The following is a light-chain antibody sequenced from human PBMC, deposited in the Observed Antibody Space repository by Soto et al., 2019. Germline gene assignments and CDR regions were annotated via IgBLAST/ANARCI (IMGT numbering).Light chain of an antibody. CDR2: DAS. CDR3: QQYNSYSWT. V-gene: IGKV1-5*01. J-gene: IGKJ1*01. Sequence: IQMTQSPSTLSASVGDRVTITCRASQGINSWLAWYQQKPGKAPKLLIYDASSLESGVPSRFSGSGSGTGFTLTISSLQPDDFATYYCQQYNSYSWTFGQGTKVDIK. CDR1: QGINSW.